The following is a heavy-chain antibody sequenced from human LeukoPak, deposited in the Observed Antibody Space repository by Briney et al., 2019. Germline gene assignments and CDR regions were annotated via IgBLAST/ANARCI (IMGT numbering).Heavy chain of an antibody. V-gene: IGHV1-2*02. D-gene: IGHD4-17*01. CDR2: INPNSGGT. CDR3: ARVETTVTTYDY. J-gene: IGHJ4*02. Sequence: ASVKVSFMASGYTFTGYYMHWVRQAPGQGLEWMGWINPNSGGTNYAQKFQGRVTMTRDTSISTAYMELSRLRSDDTAVYYCARVETTVTTYDYWGQGTLVTVSS. CDR1: GYTFTGYY.